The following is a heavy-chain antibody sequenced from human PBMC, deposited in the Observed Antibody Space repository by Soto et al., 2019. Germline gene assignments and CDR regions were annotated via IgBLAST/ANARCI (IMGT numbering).Heavy chain of an antibody. J-gene: IGHJ4*02. CDR2: ISGSGGST. V-gene: IGHV3-23*01. CDR3: AKAYRSSSRGKYSGYVGDY. CDR1: GFTFSSYA. D-gene: IGHD5-12*01. Sequence: GGSLRLSCAASGFTFSSYAMSWFRQAPGKGLEWVSAISGSGGSTYYADSVKGRFTISRDNSKNTLYLQMNSLRAEDTAVYYCAKAYRSSSRGKYSGYVGDYWGQGTLVTVSS.